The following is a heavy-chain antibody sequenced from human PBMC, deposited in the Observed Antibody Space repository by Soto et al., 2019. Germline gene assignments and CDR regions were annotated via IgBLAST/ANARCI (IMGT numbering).Heavy chain of an antibody. CDR2: INHSGST. Sequence: QVQLQQWGAGLLKPSETLSLTCAVYGGSLSGYYWSWIRQPPGKGLEWIGEINHSGSTNYNPSLKSRVTISVDTSKNQFSLKLSSVTAADTAVYYCAGRLPYSSSWLSAFDIWGQGTMVTVAS. CDR1: GGSLSGYY. CDR3: AGRLPYSSSWLSAFDI. D-gene: IGHD6-13*01. V-gene: IGHV4-34*01. J-gene: IGHJ3*02.